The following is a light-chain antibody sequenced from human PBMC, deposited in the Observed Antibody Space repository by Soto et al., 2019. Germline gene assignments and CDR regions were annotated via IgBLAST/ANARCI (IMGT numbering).Light chain of an antibody. CDR1: QSVSSD. CDR3: QQYNNWPPLT. CDR2: GAS. J-gene: IGKJ4*01. Sequence: EIVMTQSPATLSVSPGERATLSCGASQSVSSDLAWYQHKPGQSPRLLIYGASIRATGIPARFSGSGSGTDFTLTISSLQSEDFAVYYCQQYNNWPPLTFGGGTKVEIK. V-gene: IGKV3-15*01.